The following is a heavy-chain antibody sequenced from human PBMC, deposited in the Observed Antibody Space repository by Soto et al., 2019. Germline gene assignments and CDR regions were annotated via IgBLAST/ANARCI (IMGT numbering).Heavy chain of an antibody. Sequence: QVQLVQSGAEVKKPGASVKVSCKASGYTFTGYYMHWVRQAPGQGLEWMGWINPNSGGTNYAQKFQGWVTMTRDTSISTAYRELSRLRSDDTAVYYCARGGYSSSSVRGPTYYFDYWGQGTLVTVSS. CDR2: INPNSGGT. CDR1: GYTFTGYY. D-gene: IGHD6-6*01. V-gene: IGHV1-2*04. J-gene: IGHJ4*02. CDR3: ARGGYSSSSVRGPTYYFDY.